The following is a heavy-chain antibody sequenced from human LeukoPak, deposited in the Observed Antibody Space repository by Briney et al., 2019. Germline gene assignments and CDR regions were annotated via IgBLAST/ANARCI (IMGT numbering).Heavy chain of an antibody. CDR3: ARVSWGSYPGFDY. V-gene: IGHV4-59*01. D-gene: IGHD7-27*01. CDR1: GGSISSYY. J-gene: IGHJ4*02. CDR2: IYYSGST. Sequence: SETLSLTCTVSGGSISSYYWSWIRQPPGKGLKWIGYIYYSGSTNYNPSLKSRVTISVDTSKNQFSLKLSSVTAADTAVYYCARVSWGSYPGFDYWGQGTLVTVSS.